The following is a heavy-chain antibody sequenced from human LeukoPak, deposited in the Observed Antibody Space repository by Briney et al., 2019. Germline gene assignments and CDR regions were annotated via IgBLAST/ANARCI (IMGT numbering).Heavy chain of an antibody. CDR2: INPSGGST. V-gene: IGHV1-46*01. J-gene: IGHJ4*02. CDR3: ARDQIAAAGGYYFDY. Sequence: ASVKVSCKASGYTFTSYYMHWVRQAPGQGLEWMGIINPSGGSTSYAQKFQGRVTMTRDTSTSTVYMELSSLRSEDTAVYYCARDQIAAAGGYYFDYGGQETLVTVSS. D-gene: IGHD6-13*01. CDR1: GYTFTSYY.